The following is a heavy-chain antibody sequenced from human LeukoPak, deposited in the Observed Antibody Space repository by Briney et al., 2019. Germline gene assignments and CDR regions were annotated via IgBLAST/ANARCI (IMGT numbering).Heavy chain of an antibody. J-gene: IGHJ4*02. D-gene: IGHD2-2*02. CDR3: VRYCSSTTCYTRAVDY. CDR2: IYHSGSA. Sequence: PSETLSLTCTVSGYSITSGYNWAWIRQPPGKVLEWIGSIYHSGSAYYNPSLKSRVPISVDTSKNQFSLKLSSVTAADTAVYYCVRYCSSTTCYTRAVDYWGQGTLVTVSS. V-gene: IGHV4-38-2*02. CDR1: GYSITSGYN.